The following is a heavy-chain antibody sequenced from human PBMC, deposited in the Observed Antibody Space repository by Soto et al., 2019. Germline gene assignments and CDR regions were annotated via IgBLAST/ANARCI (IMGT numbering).Heavy chain of an antibody. J-gene: IGHJ5*02. CDR3: AREVEGIAVAGDNWFDP. V-gene: IGHV1-8*01. CDR1: GYTFTSYD. CDR2: MNPNSGNT. Sequence: QVQLVQSGAEVKKPGASVKVSCKASGYTFTSYDINWVRQATGQGLEWMGWMNPNSGNTGYAQKFQGRVTMTRNTSXSTXYMELSSLRSEDTAVYYCAREVEGIAVAGDNWFDPWGQGTLVTVSS. D-gene: IGHD6-19*01.